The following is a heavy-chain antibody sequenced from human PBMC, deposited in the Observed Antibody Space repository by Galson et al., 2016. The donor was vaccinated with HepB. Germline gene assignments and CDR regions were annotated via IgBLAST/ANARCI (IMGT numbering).Heavy chain of an antibody. V-gene: IGHV3-74*01. D-gene: IGHD3-10*02. Sequence: SLRLSCAGSGFRFHNYWMHWVRQVPGKGLIWVARITADGSSTSFAEDVAGRFTISRDNAKNTVFLHMTTLGAEDTGTYFCSDGLNYWGQGTQVSVSS. J-gene: IGHJ4*02. CDR2: ITADGSST. CDR3: SDGLNY. CDR1: GFRFHNYW.